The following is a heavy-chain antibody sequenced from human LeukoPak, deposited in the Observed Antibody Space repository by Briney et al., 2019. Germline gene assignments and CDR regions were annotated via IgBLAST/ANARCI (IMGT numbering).Heavy chain of an antibody. D-gene: IGHD3-10*01. CDR2: INPNSGGT. CDR3: ARVYYGSGSSFDP. Sequence: ASVKVSCKASGYTFTGYYMHWVRQAPGQGLEWMGRINPNSGGTNYAQKFQGRVTMTRDTSISTAYMELSRLRSDDTAVYYCARVYYGSGSSFDPWGQGTLVTISP. CDR1: GYTFTGYY. V-gene: IGHV1-2*06. J-gene: IGHJ5*02.